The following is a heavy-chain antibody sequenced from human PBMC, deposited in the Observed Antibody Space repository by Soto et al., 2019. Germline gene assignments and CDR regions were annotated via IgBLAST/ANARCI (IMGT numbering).Heavy chain of an antibody. CDR3: AKYSSSWLTYYYYGMDV. Sequence: SLRLSCAASGFTFSSYAMSWVRQAPGKGLEWVSAISGSGGSTYYADSVKGRFTISRDNSKNTLYLQMNSLRAEDTAVYYCAKYSSSWLTYYYYGMDVWGQGTTVTVSS. V-gene: IGHV3-23*01. CDR2: ISGSGGST. J-gene: IGHJ6*02. CDR1: GFTFSSYA. D-gene: IGHD6-13*01.